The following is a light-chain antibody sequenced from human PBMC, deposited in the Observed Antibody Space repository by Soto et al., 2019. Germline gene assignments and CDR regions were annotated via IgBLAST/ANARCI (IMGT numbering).Light chain of an antibody. Sequence: QSLLTQPGSVAAAPGQSITISCTGTSSDVVVYNSVAWYHKHPGKAPKLMIYEVSNRPSGVYTRFSGSKSGNTASLTISGLQAEDEADYYCSSYTISTTLDFGTGTQVTV. CDR1: SSDVVVYNS. J-gene: IGLJ1*01. CDR3: SSYTISTTLD. V-gene: IGLV2-14*01. CDR2: EVS.